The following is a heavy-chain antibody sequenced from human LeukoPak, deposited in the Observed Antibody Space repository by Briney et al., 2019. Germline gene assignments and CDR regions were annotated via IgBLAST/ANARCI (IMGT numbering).Heavy chain of an antibody. Sequence: GGSLRLSCAASGFTFSSYAMSWVRQAPGKGLEWVSAISGSGGSTYYADSVKGRFTISRDNAKNSLYLQMNSLRAEDTAVYYCASIARRAGHDYWGQGTLVTVSS. CDR1: GFTFSSYA. CDR3: ASIARRAGHDY. J-gene: IGHJ4*02. V-gene: IGHV3-23*01. D-gene: IGHD6-13*01. CDR2: ISGSGGST.